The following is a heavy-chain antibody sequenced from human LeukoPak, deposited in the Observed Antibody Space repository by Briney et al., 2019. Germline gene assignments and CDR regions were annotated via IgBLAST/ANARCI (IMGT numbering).Heavy chain of an antibody. J-gene: IGHJ4*02. Sequence: SGGSLRLSCAASGFTFSSYAMSWVRRAPGKGLEWVSAISGSGGSTYYADSVKGRFTISRDNSKNTLYLQMNSLRAEDTAVYYCAKDRHFQYYFDYWGQGTLVTVSS. CDR1: GFTFSSYA. CDR2: ISGSGGST. CDR3: AKDRHFQYYFDY. V-gene: IGHV3-23*01.